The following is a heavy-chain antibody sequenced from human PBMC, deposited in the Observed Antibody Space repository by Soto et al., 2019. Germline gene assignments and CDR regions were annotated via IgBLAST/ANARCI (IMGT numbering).Heavy chain of an antibody. CDR3: ARVSGFLEWLPPRNWFDH. Sequence: VQLVESGGGLVKPGGSLRLSCAASGFTFSSYSMNWVRQAPGQGLEWVSSIRSSSSYIYYAAPVKGRFTISKENTKHSPYLQMNGLRAEDTAVYYWARVSGFLEWLPPRNWFDHWGQGTLVTVSS. V-gene: IGHV3-21*01. CDR1: GFTFSSYS. D-gene: IGHD3-3*01. J-gene: IGHJ5*02. CDR2: IRSSSSYI.